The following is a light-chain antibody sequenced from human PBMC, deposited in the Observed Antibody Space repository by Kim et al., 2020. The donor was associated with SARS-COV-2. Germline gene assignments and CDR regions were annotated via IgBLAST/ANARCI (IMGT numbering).Light chain of an antibody. V-gene: IGKV1-27*01. CDR1: QDIINY. CDR2: AAT. Sequence: DIQMTQSPFSLSASVGDRVTITCRASQDIINYLAWFQQKPGRVPKLLIYAATILQSGVPSRFSGSGFGTDFTLTISSLQPEDVATYYCQRYDSAPRTFGQGTKVDIK. J-gene: IGKJ1*01. CDR3: QRYDSAPRT.